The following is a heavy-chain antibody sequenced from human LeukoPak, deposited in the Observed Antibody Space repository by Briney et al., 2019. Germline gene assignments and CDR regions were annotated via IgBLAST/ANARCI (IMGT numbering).Heavy chain of an antibody. V-gene: IGHV4-39*02. CDR2: IYYSGST. CDR1: GGSISSSSYY. J-gene: IGHJ5*02. D-gene: IGHD1-14*01. CDR3: ARDHPDFWFDP. Sequence: PSETLSLTCTVSGGSISSSSYYWGWIRQPPGKGLEWIGSIYYSGSTYYNPSLKSRVTISVDTSKNQFSLKLSSVTAADTAVYYCARDHPDFWFDPWGQGTLVTVSS.